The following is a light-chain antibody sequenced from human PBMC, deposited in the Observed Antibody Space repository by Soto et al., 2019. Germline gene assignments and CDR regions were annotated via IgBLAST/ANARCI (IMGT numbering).Light chain of an antibody. CDR3: SAYTSSSTPFV. J-gene: IGLJ1*01. V-gene: IGLV2-14*01. Sequence: QSVLTQPASVSGSPGQSITISCTGTSSDVGGYNYVSWYQQPPGKAPKLMIYEVSKRPSGVSNRFSGSKSGNTASLTISGLQSEDEADYYCSAYTSSSTPFVFGTGTKLTVL. CDR2: EVS. CDR1: SSDVGGYNY.